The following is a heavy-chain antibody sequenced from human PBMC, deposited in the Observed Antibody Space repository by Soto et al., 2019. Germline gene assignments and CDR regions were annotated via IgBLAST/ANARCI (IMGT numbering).Heavy chain of an antibody. CDR3: ARDLWGYCGTDCYPLDV. CDR2: IYHSGST. CDR1: GGSISSGGYS. D-gene: IGHD2-21*02. J-gene: IGHJ6*02. V-gene: IGHV4-30-2*01. Sequence: SETLSLTCAVSGGSISSGGYSWNWIRQPPGKGLEWIGYIYHSGSTLYNPSFKSRVTISVDTSKNQFSLKLNSVTAADTAVYYCARDLWGYCGTDCYPLDVWGQGTTVTVSS.